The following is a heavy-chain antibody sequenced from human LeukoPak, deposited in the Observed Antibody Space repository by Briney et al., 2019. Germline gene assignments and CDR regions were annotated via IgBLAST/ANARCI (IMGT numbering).Heavy chain of an antibody. CDR2: IKQDGSEK. J-gene: IGHJ6*02. CDR1: GFTFSSYW. D-gene: IGHD5-24*01. CDR3: ARLIRGYNYDYYYYYGMDV. V-gene: IGHV3-7*01. Sequence: PGGSLRLSCAASGFTFSSYWMSWVRQAPGKGLEWVANIKQDGSEKYYVDSVKGRFTISRDNAKNSLYLQMNSLRAEDTAVYYCARLIRGYNYDYYYYYGMDVWGQGTTVTVSS.